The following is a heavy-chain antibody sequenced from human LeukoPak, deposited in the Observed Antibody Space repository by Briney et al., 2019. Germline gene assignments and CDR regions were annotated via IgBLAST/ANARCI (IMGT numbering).Heavy chain of an antibody. CDR3: ASSAGYDILTAYLLDY. V-gene: IGHV1-18*04. CDR2: ISAYNGNT. CDR1: GYTFFSYN. Sequence: ASVKVSCKASGYTFFSYNINWVRQAPGQGLEWMGWISAYNGNTNYAQKLQGRVTMTTDTSTSTAYMELRSLRSDDTAVYYCASSAGYDILTAYLLDYWGQGTLVTVSS. D-gene: IGHD3-9*01. J-gene: IGHJ4*02.